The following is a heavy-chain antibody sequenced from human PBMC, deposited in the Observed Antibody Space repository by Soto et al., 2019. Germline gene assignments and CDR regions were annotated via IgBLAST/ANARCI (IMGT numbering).Heavy chain of an antibody. CDR1: GYTFTIYC. J-gene: IGHJ4*01. CDR3: ASDAYCGGSYRFDF. V-gene: IGHV1-18*01. CDR2: ISAYNGNT. D-gene: IGHD2-21*01. Sequence: GASVKVSCKASGYTFTIYCISWVRQAPGQGLEWMGWISAYNGNTNYAQKLQGRVTMTTDTSTSTAYMELRSLRSDDTAVYYCASDAYCGGSYRFDFWGHGILVTVSS.